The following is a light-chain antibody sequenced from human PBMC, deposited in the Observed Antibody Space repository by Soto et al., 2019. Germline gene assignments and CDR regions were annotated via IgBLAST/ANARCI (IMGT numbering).Light chain of an antibody. J-gene: IGKJ1*01. V-gene: IGKV3-20*01. Sequence: IVLTQSPVTLSLYPGERAALSCRASQSFITKFLAWYQQKPGQAPRLLIYAASNRATGIPDRFSGSGSGTDFTLTISRLEPEDFAVYYCQQYGSSPRRTFGQGTKVDI. CDR2: AAS. CDR3: QQYGSSPRRT. CDR1: QSFITKF.